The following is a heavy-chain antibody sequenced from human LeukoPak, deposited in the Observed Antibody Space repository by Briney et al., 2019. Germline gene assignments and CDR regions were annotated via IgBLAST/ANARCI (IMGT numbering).Heavy chain of an antibody. CDR2: IYTSGNT. Sequence: SETLSLTCTVSGGSISSYYWSWIRQPAGKGLEWIGRIYTSGNTNYNPSLKSRVTISVDKSKNQFSLKLSSVTAADTAVYYCARAVAVAGTYYYYYMDVWGKGTTVTVSS. CDR3: ARAVAVAGTYYYYYMDV. J-gene: IGHJ6*03. D-gene: IGHD6-19*01. CDR1: GGSISSYY. V-gene: IGHV4-4*07.